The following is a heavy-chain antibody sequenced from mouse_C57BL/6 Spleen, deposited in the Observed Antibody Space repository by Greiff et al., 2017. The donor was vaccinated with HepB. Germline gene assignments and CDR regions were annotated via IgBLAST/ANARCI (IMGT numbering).Heavy chain of an antibody. CDR2: FHPYNDDT. V-gene: IGHV1-47*01. CDR1: GYTFTTYP. CDR3: ARGHYGSRSLDY. Sequence: VKLQESGAELVKPGASVKMSCKASGYTFTTYPIEWMKQNHGKSLEWIGNFHPYNDDTKYNEKFKGKATLTVEKSSSTVYLELSRLTSDDSAVYYCARGHYGSRSLDYWGQGTTLTVSS. D-gene: IGHD1-1*01. J-gene: IGHJ2*01.